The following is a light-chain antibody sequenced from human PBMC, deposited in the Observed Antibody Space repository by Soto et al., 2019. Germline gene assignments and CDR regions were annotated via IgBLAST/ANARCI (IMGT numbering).Light chain of an antibody. CDR3: QQYYSTPLT. J-gene: IGKJ4*01. Sequence: DIVMTQSPDSLAVSLGERATINCKSSQSVLYSSNNKNYLAWYQQKPGQPPKPLIYWASTRESGVPDRFSGSGSGTDFTLTISSLQAEDVAVYYCQQYYSTPLTLGGGTK. CDR2: WAS. CDR1: QSVLYSSNNKNY. V-gene: IGKV4-1*01.